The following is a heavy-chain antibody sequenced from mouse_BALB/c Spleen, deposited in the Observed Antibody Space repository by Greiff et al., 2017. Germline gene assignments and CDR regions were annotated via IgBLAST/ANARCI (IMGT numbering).Heavy chain of an antibody. J-gene: IGHJ3*01. CDR2: IWAGGST. CDR1: GFSLTSYG. Sequence: QVQLKESGPGLVAPSQSLSITCTVSGFSLTSYGVHWVRQPPGKGLEWLGVIWAGGSTNYNSALMSRLSISKDNSKSQVFLKMNSLQTDDTAMYYCARDPSYGNSFAYWGQGTLVTVSA. V-gene: IGHV2-9*02. CDR3: ARDPSYGNSFAY. D-gene: IGHD2-1*01.